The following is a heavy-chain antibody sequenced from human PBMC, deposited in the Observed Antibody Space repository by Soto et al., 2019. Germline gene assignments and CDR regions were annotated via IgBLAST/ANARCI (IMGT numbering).Heavy chain of an antibody. CDR1: GFALNDYW. Sequence: EVQLVESGGGLVQPGGSLRLSCSASGFALNDYWMHWVRQIPGKGPVWVARIRNDGRDISYGDPVKGRVTISRDNAKNTVHLQMISLRPDDTAIYYCARVPMARPGMGIDHWGQGILVTVSS. D-gene: IGHD3-10*01. CDR3: ARVPMARPGMGIDH. J-gene: IGHJ4*02. V-gene: IGHV3-74*01. CDR2: IRNDGRDI.